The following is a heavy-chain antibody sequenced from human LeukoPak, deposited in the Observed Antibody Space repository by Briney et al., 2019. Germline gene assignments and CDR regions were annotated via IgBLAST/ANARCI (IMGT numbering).Heavy chain of an antibody. D-gene: IGHD2-2*01. CDR2: INTNTGNP. CDR1: GYTFTSYA. Sequence: ASVKVSCKASGYTFTSYAMNWVRQAPGQGLEWMGWINTNTGNPTYAQGFTGRFVFSLDTSVSTAYLQISSLKAEDTAVYYCARISLGYCSSTSCERGYFDYWGQGTLVTVSS. V-gene: IGHV7-4-1*02. J-gene: IGHJ4*02. CDR3: ARISLGYCSSTSCERGYFDY.